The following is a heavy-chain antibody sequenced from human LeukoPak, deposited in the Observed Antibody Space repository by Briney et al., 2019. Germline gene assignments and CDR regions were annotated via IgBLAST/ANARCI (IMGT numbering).Heavy chain of an antibody. CDR2: ISYDGSNK. CDR1: GFSFSRYG. J-gene: IGHJ4*02. Sequence: PGRSLRLSCAASGFSFSRYGMHWVRQAPGKGLAGVAVISYDGSNKYYADAVKGRFTISRDNSKNTLYLQMNSLRAEDTAVYYCAKDWNAVDCSSTSCHTWGQGTLVTVSS. CDR3: AKDWNAVDCSSTSCHT. D-gene: IGHD2-2*01. V-gene: IGHV3-30*18.